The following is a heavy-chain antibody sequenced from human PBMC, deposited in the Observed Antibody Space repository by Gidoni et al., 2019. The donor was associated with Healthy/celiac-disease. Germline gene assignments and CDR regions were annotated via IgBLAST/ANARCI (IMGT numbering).Heavy chain of an antibody. CDR2: LSAYNGNT. D-gene: IGHD3-3*01. CDR3: AIATTTRYYDVWSAPFDY. CDR1: GYAFTSYG. Sequence: QVQLVRSGAEVKKPGASVRVSCKDAGYAFTSYGISWVRQAPGQGLELMGWLSAYNGNTNYAQKLQGTVTMTTDTSTSTAYMELRSLRSDDTAVYYCAIATTTRYYDVWSAPFDYWGQGTLVTVSS. J-gene: IGHJ4*02. V-gene: IGHV1-18*01.